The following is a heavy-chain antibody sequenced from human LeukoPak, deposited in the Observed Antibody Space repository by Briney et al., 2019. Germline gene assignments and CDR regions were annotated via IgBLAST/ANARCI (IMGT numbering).Heavy chain of an antibody. CDR2: IQSDGSIT. V-gene: IGHV3-74*01. CDR1: GFTFSSYW. J-gene: IGHJ4*02. D-gene: IGHD6-19*01. Sequence: PGGSLRLSCAASGFTFSSYWMHWVRQAPGKGLVWVSRIQSDGSITNYADSVKGRFTISRDNAKNTLFLQMNSLTAEDTAVYYCSSGVTFSSGWKGYFDYWGQGTLATVSS. CDR3: SSGVTFSSGWKGYFDY.